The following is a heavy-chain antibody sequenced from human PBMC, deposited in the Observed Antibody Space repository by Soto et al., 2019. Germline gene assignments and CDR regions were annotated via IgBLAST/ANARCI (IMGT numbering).Heavy chain of an antibody. CDR1: GDSVSSNSAA. CDR3: ARDRSPGSSSWYDY. Sequence: SQTLSLTCAISGDSVSSNSAAWNWIRQSPSRGLEWLGRTYYGSKWYNDYAVSVRSRITINPDTSKNQFSLQLDSVTPEDTAVYFCARDRSPGSSSWYDYWGQGTLVTVSS. CDR2: TYYGSKWYN. V-gene: IGHV6-1*01. J-gene: IGHJ4*02. D-gene: IGHD6-13*01.